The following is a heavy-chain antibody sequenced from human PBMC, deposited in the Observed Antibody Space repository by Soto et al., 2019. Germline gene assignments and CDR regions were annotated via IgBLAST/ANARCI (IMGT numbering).Heavy chain of an antibody. D-gene: IGHD6-13*01. Sequence: SETLSLTCTVSGGSISSGGYYWSWIRQHPGKGLEWIGYIYYSGSTYYNPSLKSRVTISVDTSKNQFSLKLSSVTAADTAVYYCARESQVQQLTRIFYAFDIWGQGTMVTVSS. V-gene: IGHV4-31*03. CDR1: GGSISSGGYY. J-gene: IGHJ3*02. CDR3: ARESQVQQLTRIFYAFDI. CDR2: IYYSGST.